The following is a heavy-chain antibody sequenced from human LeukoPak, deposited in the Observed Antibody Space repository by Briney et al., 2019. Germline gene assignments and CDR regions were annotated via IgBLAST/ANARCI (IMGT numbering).Heavy chain of an antibody. V-gene: IGHV4-59*01. CDR3: ASGVMRNSYGHRDY. D-gene: IGHD5-18*01. CDR2: IYYSGST. CDR1: GGSISGYY. J-gene: IGHJ4*02. Sequence: PSEALSLTCTVSGGSISGYYWTWIRQPPGEGLEWIGYIYYSGSTSYNPSLKSRVTISVDASKNQFSLKLSSVTAADTAVYYCASGVMRNSYGHRDYWGQGTLVTVSS.